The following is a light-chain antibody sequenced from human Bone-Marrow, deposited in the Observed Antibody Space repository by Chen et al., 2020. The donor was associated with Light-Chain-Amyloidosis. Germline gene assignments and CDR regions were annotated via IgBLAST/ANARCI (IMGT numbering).Light chain of an antibody. CDR3: QVWDRSSDRPV. Sequence: SYVLTQPSSVSVAPGQTATIACGGNNIGSTSVHWYQQTPGQAALLVVYDDSDRPPGIPERLSGSNSGNTATMTISRVEAGDEADYYCQVWDRSSDRPVFGGGTKLTVL. V-gene: IGLV3-21*02. CDR2: DDS. J-gene: IGLJ3*02. CDR1: NIGSTS.